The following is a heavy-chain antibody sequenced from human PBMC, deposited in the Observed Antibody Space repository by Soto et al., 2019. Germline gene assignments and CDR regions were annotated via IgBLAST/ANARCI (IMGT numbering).Heavy chain of an antibody. J-gene: IGHJ4*02. CDR3: ARAMVRGVIVLGYFDY. CDR1: GYTFTSYY. Sequence: ASVKVSCKASGYTFTSYYMHWVRQAPGQGLEWMGIINPSGGSTSYAQKFQGRVTMTRDTSTSTVYMELSSLRSEDTAVYYCARAMVRGVIVLGYFDYWGQGTLVTVSS. V-gene: IGHV1-46*03. CDR2: INPSGGST. D-gene: IGHD3-10*01.